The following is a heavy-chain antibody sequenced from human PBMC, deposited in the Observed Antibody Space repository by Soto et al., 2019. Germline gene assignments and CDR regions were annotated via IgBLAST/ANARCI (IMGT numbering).Heavy chain of an antibody. CDR3: SLYSYGYVSYYN. D-gene: IGHD5-18*01. CDR1: GGSISSSNW. Sequence: PSETLSLTCAVSGGSISSSNWWSWVRQPPGKGLEWIGEIYHSGSTNYNPSLKSRVTISVDKSKNQFSLKLSSVTAADTAVYYCSLYSYGYVSYYNWGQGTLVTVSS. V-gene: IGHV4-4*02. CDR2: IYHSGST. J-gene: IGHJ4*02.